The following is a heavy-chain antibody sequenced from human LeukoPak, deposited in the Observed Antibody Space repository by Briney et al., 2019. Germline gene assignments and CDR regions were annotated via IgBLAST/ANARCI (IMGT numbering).Heavy chain of an antibody. CDR3: AKTLGYCSGGSCYSGVIDY. CDR1: GFTFSSYG. D-gene: IGHD2-15*01. J-gene: IGHJ4*02. Sequence: GGSLRLSCAASGFTFSSYGMHWVRQAPGKGLEGVAVISYDGSNKYYADSVQGRFTISRDNSKNTLYLQMNSLRAEDTAVYYCAKTLGYCSGGSCYSGVIDYWGQGTLVTVSS. V-gene: IGHV3-30*18. CDR2: ISYDGSNK.